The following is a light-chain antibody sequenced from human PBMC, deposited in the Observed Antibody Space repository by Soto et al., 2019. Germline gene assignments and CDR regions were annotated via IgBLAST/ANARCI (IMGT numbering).Light chain of an antibody. Sequence: EIVLTQSPATLSLSPGERATLSCRASQRVSSYLAWYQQKPGQAPRLLIYDASNRATGIPARFSGSGSGTDFTLTIISLEPEDFAVYYCQQRSNWPSITFGQGTRLEIK. CDR2: DAS. J-gene: IGKJ5*01. CDR3: QQRSNWPSIT. CDR1: QRVSSY. V-gene: IGKV3-11*01.